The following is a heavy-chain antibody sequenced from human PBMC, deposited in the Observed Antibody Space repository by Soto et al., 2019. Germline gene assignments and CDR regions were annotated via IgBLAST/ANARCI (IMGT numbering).Heavy chain of an antibody. Sequence: ASVKVSCKASGYTFSNFAMHWVRQAPGQGLEWMGWMNPNSGNTGYAQKFQGRVTMTRNTSISTAYMELSSLRSEDTAVYYCARGTHSYGQRAFDIWGQGTMVTVSS. CDR1: GYTFSNFA. CDR3: ARGTHSYGQRAFDI. J-gene: IGHJ3*02. V-gene: IGHV1-8*02. CDR2: MNPNSGNT. D-gene: IGHD5-18*01.